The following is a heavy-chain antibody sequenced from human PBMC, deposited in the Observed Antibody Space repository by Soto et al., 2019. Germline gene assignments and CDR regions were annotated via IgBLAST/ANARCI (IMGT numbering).Heavy chain of an antibody. CDR1: GGSFSGYY. V-gene: IGHV4-34*01. J-gene: IGHJ4*02. CDR2: IYHSGSF. CDR3: VRASGYCSGGTCFPFDY. Sequence: PSETLSLTCAVYGGSFSGYYWSWIRQPPGKGLEWIGYIYHSGSFYYNPSLKSRVTISIDRSKNQFSLNLSSVTAADTAVYYCVRASGYCSGGTCFPFDYWGRGTLVTSPQ. D-gene: IGHD2-15*01.